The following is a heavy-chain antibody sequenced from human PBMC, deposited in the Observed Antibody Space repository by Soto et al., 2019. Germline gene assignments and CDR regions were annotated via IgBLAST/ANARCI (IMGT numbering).Heavy chain of an antibody. Sequence: ITLKESGPTLVKPTQTLTLTCTISGFSLNTGGVGVGWVRQPRGKAMEWLALIYWDDDERYRPSLRSRLNLTKDTINNQVVLTMTNMDPEDTATYYCVRNWRYYGGDYYDGMDAWGQGTTVTVSS. D-gene: IGHD3-10*01. J-gene: IGHJ6*02. CDR3: VRNWRYYGGDYYDGMDA. V-gene: IGHV2-5*02. CDR2: IYWDDDE. CDR1: GFSLNTGGVG.